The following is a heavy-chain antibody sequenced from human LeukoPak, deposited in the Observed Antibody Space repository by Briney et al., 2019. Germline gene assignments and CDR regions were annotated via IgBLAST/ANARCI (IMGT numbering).Heavy chain of an antibody. CDR2: ISYGGAT. D-gene: IGHD3-10*01. V-gene: IGHV4-59*08. CDR1: GGSISSYY. Sequence: SETLSLTCTVSGGSISSYYWSWIRQPPGKGLEWIGYISYGGATSYNPSLKRRVTISVDSPKNRFSLRLSSLTAADTALYYCARHGGALDYFEYWGPGSLVTGSS. CDR3: ARHGGALDYFEY. J-gene: IGHJ4*02.